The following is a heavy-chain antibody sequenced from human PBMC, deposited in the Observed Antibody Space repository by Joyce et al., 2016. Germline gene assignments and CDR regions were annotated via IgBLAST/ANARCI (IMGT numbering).Heavy chain of an antibody. D-gene: IGHD2-15*01. V-gene: IGHV1-69*08. J-gene: IGHJ5*02. CDR2: SVPILDIT. CDR1: GDTFTSYT. CDR3: ARELVVAATRWFEP. Sequence: QVQLVQSGAEVTKPGSSVKVSCKASGDTFTSYTINWVRQAPGQGLEWMGSSVPILDITNSAQNSQGRVTISADKSTSTHVMDLGSLRSDDTAVYYCARELVVAATRWFEPWGQGTLVTVSS.